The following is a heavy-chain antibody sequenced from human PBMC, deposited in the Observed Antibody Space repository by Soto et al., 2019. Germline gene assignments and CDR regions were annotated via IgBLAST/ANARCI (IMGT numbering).Heavy chain of an antibody. V-gene: IGHV3-30*02. CDR3: VRDGTGPDL. CDR1: ELTFSDYG. CDR2: IRYDGNNK. J-gene: IGHJ5*02. Sequence: GGSLRLSCAASELTFSDYGMHWVRQAPGKGLEWVALIRYDGNNKYYADSVKGRFTISRDNSKNTLFLQMNSLRVEDTAVYYCVRDGTGPDLWGQGTLVTVSS. D-gene: IGHD1-7*01.